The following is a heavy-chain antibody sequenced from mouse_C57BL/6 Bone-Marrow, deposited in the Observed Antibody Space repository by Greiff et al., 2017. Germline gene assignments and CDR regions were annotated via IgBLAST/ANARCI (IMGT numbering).Heavy chain of an antibody. D-gene: IGHD1-1*01. CDR2: IYPSDSET. V-gene: IGHV1-61*01. Sequence: QVQLQQPGAELVRPGSSVKLSCKASGYTFTSYWMDWVKQRPGQGLEWIGNIYPSDSETHYNQKFKDKATLTVDKSSSTAYMQLSSLTSEDSAVYYCARGGIEFITTVSSAMDYWGQGTSVTVSS. CDR1: GYTFTSYW. J-gene: IGHJ4*01. CDR3: ARGGIEFITTVSSAMDY.